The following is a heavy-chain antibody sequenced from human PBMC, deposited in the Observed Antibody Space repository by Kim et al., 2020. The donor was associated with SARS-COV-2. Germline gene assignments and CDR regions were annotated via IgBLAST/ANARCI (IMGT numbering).Heavy chain of an antibody. Sequence: GGSLRLSCVASGFIFDDYNMNWVRNVPGKGLEWVSGCSWNCASAGYGDSVRGRFIISRDNDNNVVHLQMNSLRAEDTGLYYCTRGRRVEGMDVWGQGTTV. J-gene: IGHJ6*02. CDR2: CSWNCASA. CDR3: TRGRRVEGMDV. V-gene: IGHV3-20*04. CDR1: GFIFDDYN. D-gene: IGHD2-2*01.